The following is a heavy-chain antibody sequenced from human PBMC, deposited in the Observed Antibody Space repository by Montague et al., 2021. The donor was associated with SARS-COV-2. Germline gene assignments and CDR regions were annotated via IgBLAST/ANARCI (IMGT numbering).Heavy chain of an antibody. CDR1: GFISSYYE. J-gene: IGHJ6*02. CDR2: ISSSGGTI. V-gene: IGHV3-48*03. Sequence: LRLSCAASGFISSYYEMNWVRQAPGKGLEWISYISSSGGTIYYADSVKGRFTFSRDNAKNSLYLQMNSLRAEDTALYYCARGPPDYSDNGKDVWGQGTTVTVS. CDR3: ARGPPDYSDNGKDV. D-gene: IGHD4-17*01.